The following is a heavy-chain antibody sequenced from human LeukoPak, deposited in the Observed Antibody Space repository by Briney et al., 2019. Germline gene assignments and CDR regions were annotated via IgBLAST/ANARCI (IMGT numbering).Heavy chain of an antibody. D-gene: IGHD3-3*01. V-gene: IGHV3-74*01. Sequence: PGGSLRLSCAASGFDFSSNWMRWVRHAPGQGLVWVSRIKGDGISTNYADSVKGRFTISRDIAKNTLYLQMNSLGAEDTGVYYCAKDHYWSIDYWGRGTLVTVSS. CDR2: IKGDGIST. CDR1: GFDFSSNW. J-gene: IGHJ4*02. CDR3: AKDHYWSIDY.